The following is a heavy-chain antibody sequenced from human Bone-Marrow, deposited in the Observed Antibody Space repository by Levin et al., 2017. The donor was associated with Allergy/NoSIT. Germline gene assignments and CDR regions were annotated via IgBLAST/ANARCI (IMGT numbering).Heavy chain of an antibody. D-gene: IGHD3-10*01. Sequence: ASVKVSCKASGGSLSNYGISWVRQAPGQGLDWMGRIHPIFGVANYAQSFQGRVTITADKSSITAYMELSSLRSEDTAVFYCATSYGSGTYYKRVGAFDIWGQGTMVTVSS. J-gene: IGHJ3*02. CDR3: ATSYGSGTYYKRVGAFDI. CDR2: IHPIFGVA. CDR1: GGSLSNYG. V-gene: IGHV1-69*04.